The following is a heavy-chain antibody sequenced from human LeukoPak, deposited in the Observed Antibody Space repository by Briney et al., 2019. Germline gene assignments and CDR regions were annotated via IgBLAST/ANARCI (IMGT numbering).Heavy chain of an antibody. D-gene: IGHD3-9*01. Sequence: PGASLRLSWAASGFTFSNYAMSGFRQAPGKGLEGGSVITGGGSGIYYADSTKSRFTISRDNSKNTLYLQITRLRAEHTAVYYCAKWGGSDVLTGYSASDYWGQGTLVTVSS. CDR3: AKWGGSDVLTGYSASDY. CDR2: ITGGGSGI. CDR1: GFTFSNYA. V-gene: IGHV3-23*01. J-gene: IGHJ4*02.